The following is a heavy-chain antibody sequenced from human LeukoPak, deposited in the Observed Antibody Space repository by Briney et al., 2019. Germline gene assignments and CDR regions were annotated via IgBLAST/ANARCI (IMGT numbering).Heavy chain of an antibody. Sequence: ASVKVSCKAYAYTFTNYCISWVRQAPGQGLEWMGWISAYNGNTHYAQNLQGRVTMTTDTSTSTAYMELKSLRSDDTAVYYWARGGHGGYYYTAGSAFDPWGQGTLVTVSS. J-gene: IGHJ5*02. CDR2: ISAYNGNT. CDR3: ARGGHGGYYYTAGSAFDP. V-gene: IGHV1-18*01. D-gene: IGHD3-10*01. CDR1: AYTFTNYC.